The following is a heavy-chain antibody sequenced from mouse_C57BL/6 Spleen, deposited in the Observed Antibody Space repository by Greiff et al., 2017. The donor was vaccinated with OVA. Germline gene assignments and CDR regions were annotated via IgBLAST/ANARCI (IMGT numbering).Heavy chain of an antibody. CDR2: INPGSGGT. CDR1: GYAFTNYL. CDR3: ARGYYAMDY. V-gene: IGHV1-54*01. J-gene: IGHJ4*01. Sequence: VKLMESGAELVRPGTSVKVSCKASGYAFTNYLIEWVKQRPGQGLEWIGVINPGSGGTNYNEKFKGKATLTADKSSSTAYMQLSSLTSEDSAVYFCARGYYAMDYWGQGTSVTVSS.